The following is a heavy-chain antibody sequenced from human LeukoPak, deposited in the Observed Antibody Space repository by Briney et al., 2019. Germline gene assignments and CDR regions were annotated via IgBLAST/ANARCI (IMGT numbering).Heavy chain of an antibody. Sequence: GGSLRLSCAASGFTVSSNYMNWVRQAPGKGLEWVSVIYSGGFTSYADSVKGRFTISRDNSKNTLYLQMNSLRAEDTAVYYCASYNWNAQGASWGQGTLATVSS. V-gene: IGHV3-53*01. D-gene: IGHD1-1*01. J-gene: IGHJ5*02. CDR3: ASYNWNAQGAS. CDR2: IYSGGFT. CDR1: GFTVSSNY.